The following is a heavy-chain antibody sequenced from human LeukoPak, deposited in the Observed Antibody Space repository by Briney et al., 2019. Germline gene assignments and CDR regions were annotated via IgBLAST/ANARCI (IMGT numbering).Heavy chain of an antibody. CDR2: IYWNDDQ. V-gene: IGHV2-5*01. D-gene: IGHD3-22*01. CDR3: AHLDYYLSSGYYYRTYYFDY. Sequence: ESGPTLLNPTQTLTLTCAFSGFSLSTRGVGVGWIRQPPGKALEWLALIYWNDDQRYSPSLKSRLAVTKDTSKNHVVLTMTNMDPVDTATYYCAHLDYYLSSGYYYRTYYFDYWGQGTLVTVSS. J-gene: IGHJ4*02. CDR1: GFSLSTRGVG.